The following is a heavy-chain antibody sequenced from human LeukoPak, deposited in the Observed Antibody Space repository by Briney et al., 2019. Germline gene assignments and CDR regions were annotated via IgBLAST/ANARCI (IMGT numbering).Heavy chain of an antibody. CDR1: GFTFSSYW. CDR2: IKQDGSEK. V-gene: IGHV3-7*01. Sequence: GGSLRLSCAASGFTFSSYWMSWVRQAPGKGLEWVANIKQDGSEKYYVDSVKGRFTISRDNAKNSLYLQMNSLRAEDTAVYYCARQSMDSSSWYGSFYYYYYMDVWGKGTTVTISS. J-gene: IGHJ6*03. D-gene: IGHD6-13*01. CDR3: ARQSMDSSSWYGSFYYYYYMDV.